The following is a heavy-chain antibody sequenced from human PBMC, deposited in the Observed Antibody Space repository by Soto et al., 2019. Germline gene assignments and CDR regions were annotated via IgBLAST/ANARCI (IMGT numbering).Heavy chain of an antibody. V-gene: IGHV3-74*01. CDR2: VDTDGTTT. Sequence: PGGSLRLSCAASGFTFSSYWMHWVRQVPGKGLVWVSRVDTDGTTTNYADSVKGRFTTSRDNAKNMVYLQMNDLRAEDTAVYYCVRDRPHNWFDPGGPGTLVTVSS. J-gene: IGHJ5*02. CDR1: GFTFSSYW. CDR3: VRDRPHNWFDP.